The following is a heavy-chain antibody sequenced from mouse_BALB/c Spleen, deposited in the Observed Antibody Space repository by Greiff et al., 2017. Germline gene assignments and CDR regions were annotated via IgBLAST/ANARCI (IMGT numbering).Heavy chain of an antibody. V-gene: IGHV8-11*01. D-gene: IGHD3-3*01. CDR1: GFSLSTYGIG. J-gene: IGHJ2*01. CDR3: ARMRDKGYFDY. CDR2: SWWNDNK. Sequence: QVPLHESGPGLLQPSQTLSLTCSFSGFSLSTYGIGVGWLRQPSGQGLEWLAHSWWNDNKYYNTALKSRLTIYKDTSNNQVFLKIARVDTADTDTYDCARMRDKGYFDYWGQGTTLTVSS.